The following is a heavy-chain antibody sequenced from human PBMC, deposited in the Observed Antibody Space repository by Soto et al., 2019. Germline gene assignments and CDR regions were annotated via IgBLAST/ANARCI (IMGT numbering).Heavy chain of an antibody. CDR3: ASIAAADSFDY. J-gene: IGHJ4*02. V-gene: IGHV3-33*01. CDR1: GFTFSSYG. CDR2: IWYDGSNK. D-gene: IGHD6-13*01. Sequence: PGGSLRLSCAASGFTFSSYGMHWVRQAPGKGLEWVAVIWYDGSNKYYADSVKGRFTISRDNSKNTLYLQMNSLRAEDTAVYYCASIAAADSFDYWGQGTLVTVSS.